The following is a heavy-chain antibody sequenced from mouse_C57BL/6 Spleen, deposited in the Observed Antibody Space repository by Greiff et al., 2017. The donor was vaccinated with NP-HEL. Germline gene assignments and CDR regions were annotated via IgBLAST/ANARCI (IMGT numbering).Heavy chain of an antibody. D-gene: IGHD3-1*01. CDR3: ARVGGDY. CDR2: IYPGDGDT. V-gene: IGHV1-64*01. CDR1: GYTFTSYW. J-gene: IGHJ2*01. Sequence: QVQLQQPGAELVKPGASVKLSCKASGYTFTSYWMHWVKQRPGQGLEWIGRIYPGDGDTNYNGKFKGKATLTADKSSSTAYMQLSSLTSEDSAVYFCARVGGDYWGQGTTLTVSS.